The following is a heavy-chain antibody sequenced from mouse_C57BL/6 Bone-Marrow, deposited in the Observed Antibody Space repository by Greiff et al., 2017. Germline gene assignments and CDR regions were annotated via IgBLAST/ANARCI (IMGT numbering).Heavy chain of an antibody. CDR1: GYSFTGYF. CDR3: ARMSTGDAMDQ. J-gene: IGHJ4*01. D-gene: IGHD1-1*01. V-gene: IGHV1-20*01. Sequence: EVQLQESGPELVKPGDSVKISCKASGYSFTGYFMNWVMQSHGKSLEWIGRINPYNGDTFYNQKFKGKATLTVDKSSSTAHMELRSLTSEDSAVYYCARMSTGDAMDQWGQGTSVTVSS. CDR2: INPYNGDT.